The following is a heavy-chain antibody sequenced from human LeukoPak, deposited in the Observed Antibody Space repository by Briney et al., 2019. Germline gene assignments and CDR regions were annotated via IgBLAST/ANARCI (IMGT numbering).Heavy chain of an antibody. CDR2: INPNSGGT. J-gene: IGHJ4*02. CDR3: AIAPQHGTYASDY. Sequence: ASVKVSCKASGYTFTGYYMHWVRQAPGQGLEWMGRINPNSGGTNYAQKFQGRVTMTRDTSISTAYMELSRLRSDDTAVYYCAIAPQHGTYASDYWGQGTLVTVSS. V-gene: IGHV1-2*06. CDR1: GYTFTGYY.